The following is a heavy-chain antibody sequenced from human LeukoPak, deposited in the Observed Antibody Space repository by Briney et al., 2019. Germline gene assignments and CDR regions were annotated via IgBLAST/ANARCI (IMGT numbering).Heavy chain of an antibody. CDR3: ARADGDRDGYNFWFDP. Sequence: SQTLSLTCALSGDSFSRNSAAWNWIRQSPSRGLEWLGRTYYRCKWYNDYAVSVESRITINPDTSKNQFSLQLNSVTPEDTAVYYCARADGDRDGYNFWFDPWGQGTLVTVSS. V-gene: IGHV6-1*01. CDR2: TYYRCKWYN. D-gene: IGHD5-24*01. CDR1: GDSFSRNSAA. J-gene: IGHJ5*02.